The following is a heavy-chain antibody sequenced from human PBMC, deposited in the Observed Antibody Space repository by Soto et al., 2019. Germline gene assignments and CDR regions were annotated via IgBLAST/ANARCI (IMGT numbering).Heavy chain of an antibody. CDR2: IYYTGRT. CDR3: ATHNWNLDP. CDR1: GDSIRSTTYY. D-gene: IGHD1-7*01. Sequence: QLQLQESGPGLVKPSETLSLTCTVSGDSIRSTTYYWGWIRQPPGKGLEWIGTIYYTGRTHYNPSIRGRVNLSVDMSTNQFSLNLSSVTAADTAVYYCATHNWNLDPWGQGTLVTVSS. V-gene: IGHV4-39*01. J-gene: IGHJ1*01.